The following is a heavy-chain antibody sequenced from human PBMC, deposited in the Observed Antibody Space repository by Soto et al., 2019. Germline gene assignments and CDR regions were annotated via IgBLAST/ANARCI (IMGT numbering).Heavy chain of an antibody. CDR2: INHSGST. CDR1: GGSFSGYY. V-gene: IGHV4-34*01. D-gene: IGHD3-3*01. CDR3: ARGRSGPDAFDI. Sequence: QVQLQQWGAGLLKPSETLSLTCAVYGGSFSGYYWSWIRQPPGKGLEWIGEINHSGSTNYNPSPKSPVTISVDTSKDHVSLKLSSVTAADTAVYSCARGRSGPDAFDIWGQGTMVTVSS. J-gene: IGHJ3*02.